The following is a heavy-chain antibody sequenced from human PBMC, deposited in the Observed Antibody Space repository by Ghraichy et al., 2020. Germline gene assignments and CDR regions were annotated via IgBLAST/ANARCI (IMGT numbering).Heavy chain of an antibody. CDR1: GFTFDDYA. CDR3: AKDIGMGYSGFWYFDY. D-gene: IGHD5-12*01. V-gene: IGHV3-9*01. CDR2: ISWNSGSI. J-gene: IGHJ4*02. Sequence: SLRLSCAASGFTFDDYAMHWVRQAPGKGLEWVSGISWNSGSIGYADSVKGRFTISRDNAKNSLYLQMNSLRAEDTALYYCAKDIGMGYSGFWYFDYWGQGTLVTVSS.